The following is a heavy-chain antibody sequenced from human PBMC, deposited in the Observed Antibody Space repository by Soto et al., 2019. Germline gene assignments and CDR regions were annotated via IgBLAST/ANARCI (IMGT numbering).Heavy chain of an antibody. CDR1: GGTFSSYA. Sequence: QVQLVQSGAEVKRPGSSVKVSCKASGGTFSSYAISWVRQAPGQGLEWMGGIIPIFGTANYAQKFQGRVTITADESTSTAYMELSSLRSEDTAVYYCVSVDRDRGYFDYWGQGTLVTVSS. CDR3: VSVDRDRGYFDY. J-gene: IGHJ4*02. V-gene: IGHV1-69*01. CDR2: IIPIFGTA. D-gene: IGHD5-12*01.